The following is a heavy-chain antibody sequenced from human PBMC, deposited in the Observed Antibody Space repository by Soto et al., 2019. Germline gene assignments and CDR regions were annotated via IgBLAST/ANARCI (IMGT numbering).Heavy chain of an antibody. CDR2: IYSGGST. CDR3: ARWATYYYDSSGPYFDY. Sequence: GGSLRLSCAASGFTVSSNYMSWVRQAPGKGLEWVSVIYSGGSTYYADSVKGRFTISRDNSKNTLYLQMNSLRAEDTAVYYCARWATYYYDSSGPYFDYWGQGTLVTVSS. CDR1: GFTVSSNY. D-gene: IGHD3-22*01. V-gene: IGHV3-66*01. J-gene: IGHJ4*02.